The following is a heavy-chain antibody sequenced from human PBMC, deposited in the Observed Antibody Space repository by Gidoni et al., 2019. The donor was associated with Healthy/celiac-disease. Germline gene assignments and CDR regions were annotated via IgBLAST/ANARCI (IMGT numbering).Heavy chain of an antibody. D-gene: IGHD3-16*01. CDR2: ISSSSSTI. J-gene: IGHJ6*02. CDR3: ARDKLKQPTNYYGMDV. V-gene: IGHV3-48*02. CDR1: GFTFSRYS. Sequence: EVQLVESGGGLVQPGGSLRLSCAASGFTFSRYSMNWVRQAPGKGLEWVSYISSSSSTIYYADSVKGRFTISRDNAKNSLYLQMNSLRDEDTAVYYCARDKLKQPTNYYGMDVWGQGTTVTVSS.